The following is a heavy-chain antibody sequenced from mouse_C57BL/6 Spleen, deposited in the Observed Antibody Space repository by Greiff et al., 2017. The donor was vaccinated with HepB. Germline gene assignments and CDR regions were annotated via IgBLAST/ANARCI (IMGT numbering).Heavy chain of an antibody. D-gene: IGHD2-1*01. CDR1: GFNIKDDY. CDR3: TTPYVNYWYFDV. Sequence: EVQLQHSGAELVRPGASVKLSCTASGFNIKDDYMHWVKQRPEQGLEWIGWIDPENGDTEYASKFQGKATITADTSSNTAYLQLSSLTSEDTAVYYCTTPYVNYWYFDVWGTGTTVTVSS. V-gene: IGHV14-4*01. CDR2: IDPENGDT. J-gene: IGHJ1*03.